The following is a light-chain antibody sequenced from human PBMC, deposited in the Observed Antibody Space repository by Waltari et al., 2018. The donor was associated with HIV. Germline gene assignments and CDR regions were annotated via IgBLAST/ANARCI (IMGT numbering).Light chain of an antibody. J-gene: IGKJ1*01. CDR2: QIS. V-gene: IGKV2-24*01. Sequence: DVVLTQTPLSSPVTVGQPASISCRSSQSLVHSDGNTYLNWLHQRPGQPPRLLIYQISKRFSGVPDRFSGSGSGTDFTLRISRVEVEDVGVYYCMQSTQFPRSFGQGTKVEIK. CDR3: MQSTQFPRS. CDR1: QSLVHSDGNTY.